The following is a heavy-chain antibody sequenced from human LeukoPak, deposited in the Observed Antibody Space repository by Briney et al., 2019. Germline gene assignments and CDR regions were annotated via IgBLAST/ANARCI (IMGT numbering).Heavy chain of an antibody. D-gene: IGHD5-12*01. CDR3: ARSFIVATEFFYY. J-gene: IGHJ4*02. CDR1: GYTFTSYD. V-gene: IGHV1-8*01. CDR2: MNPNSGNT. Sequence: ASVKVSCKASGYTFTSYDINWVRQATGQGHEWMGWMNPNSGNTGYAQKFQGRVTMTRNTSISTAYMELSSLRSEDTAVYYCARSFIVATEFFYYWGQGTLVTVSS.